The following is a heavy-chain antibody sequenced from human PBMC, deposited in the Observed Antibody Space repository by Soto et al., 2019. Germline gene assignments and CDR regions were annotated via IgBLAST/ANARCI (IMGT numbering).Heavy chain of an antibody. CDR3: AKDPRSYSSSPQGAFDI. D-gene: IGHD6-6*01. CDR2: ISYDGSNK. Sequence: PGGSLRLSCAASGFTFSSYGMHWVRQAPGKGLEWVAVISYDGSNKYYADSVKGRFTISRDNSKNTLYLQMNSLRAEDTAVYYCAKDPRSYSSSPQGAFDIWGQGTMVTVSS. J-gene: IGHJ3*02. V-gene: IGHV3-30*18. CDR1: GFTFSSYG.